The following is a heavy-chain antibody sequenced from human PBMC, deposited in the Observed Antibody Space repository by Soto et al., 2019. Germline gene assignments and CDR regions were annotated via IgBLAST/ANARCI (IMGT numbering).Heavy chain of an antibody. V-gene: IGHV6-1*01. Sequence: QTLSLTCAISGDSVSSSTTTWNWIRQSPSRGLEWLGRTYYRSKWYNDYAESVKSRITINPSLKSRVTISVDTSKNQFSLKLGSVTAADTAVYFCERHSIWLLLSDYWGQGTLVTVSS. J-gene: IGHJ4*02. D-gene: IGHD3-22*01. CDR1: GDSVSSSTTT. CDR3: ERHSIWLLLSDY. CDR2: TYYRSKWYN.